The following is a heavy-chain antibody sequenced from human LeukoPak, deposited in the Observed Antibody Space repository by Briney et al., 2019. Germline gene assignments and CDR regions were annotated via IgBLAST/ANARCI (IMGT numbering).Heavy chain of an antibody. CDR1: GYTFTGYY. J-gene: IGHJ6*02. D-gene: IGHD4-23*01. V-gene: IGHV1-2*02. CDR2: INPNSGGT. CDR3: ARVYGGNLGSYYYYGMDD. Sequence: ASVKVSCKASGYTFTGYYMHSVRQAPGQRVEWMGWINPNSGGTNYAQKFRGRVTMTRDTSISTAYMELSRLRYDDTAVYYCARVYGGNLGSYYYYGMDDWGQGTTVTVSS.